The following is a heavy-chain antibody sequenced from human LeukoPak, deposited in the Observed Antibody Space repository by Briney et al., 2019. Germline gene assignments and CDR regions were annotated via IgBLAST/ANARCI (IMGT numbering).Heavy chain of an antibody. CDR3: ARGTQVVVPQFFDY. D-gene: IGHD3-22*01. CDR1: GGTFSSYA. V-gene: IGHV1-69*13. Sequence: SVKVSCKASGGTFSSYAISWVRQAPGQGLEWMGGIIPIFGTANYAQKFQGRVTITADESTSTAYMELSSLRSEDTAVYYCARGTQVVVPQFFDYWGQGTLVTVSS. J-gene: IGHJ4*02. CDR2: IIPIFGTA.